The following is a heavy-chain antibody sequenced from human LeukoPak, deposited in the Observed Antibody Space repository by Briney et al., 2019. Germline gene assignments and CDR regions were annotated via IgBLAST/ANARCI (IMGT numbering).Heavy chain of an antibody. V-gene: IGHV4-59*08. CDR2: IYYSGST. J-gene: IGHJ4*02. D-gene: IGHD3-10*01. CDR1: GGSISSYY. CDR3: ARGATYYYGSGSYSFES. Sequence: SETLSLTCTVSGGSISSYYWSWIRQPPGKGLEWIGYIYYSGSTNYNPSLKSRVTTSVDTSKNQFSLKLSSVTAADTAVYYCARGATYYYGSGSYSFESWGQGTLVTVSS.